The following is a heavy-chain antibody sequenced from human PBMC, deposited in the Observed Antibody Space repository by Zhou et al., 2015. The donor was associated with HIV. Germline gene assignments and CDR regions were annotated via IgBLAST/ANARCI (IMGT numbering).Heavy chain of an antibody. CDR3: AKGTTSAFNYYYGMDV. CDR2: IIPILGIA. J-gene: IGHJ6*02. CDR1: GGTFSSYT. Sequence: QVQLVQSGAEVKKPGSSVKVSCKASGGTFSSYTISWVRQAPGQGLEWMGRIIPILGIANYAQKFQGRVTITADKSTSTAYMELSSLRSEDTAVYYCAKGTTSAFNYYYGMDVWGQGTTVTVSS. V-gene: IGHV1-69*02. D-gene: IGHD1-7*01.